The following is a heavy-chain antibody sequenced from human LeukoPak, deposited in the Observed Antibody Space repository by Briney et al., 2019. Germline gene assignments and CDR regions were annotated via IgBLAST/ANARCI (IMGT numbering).Heavy chain of an antibody. CDR3: VRDGVGAPPFDY. V-gene: IGHV3-74*01. CDR2: IKGDGSST. D-gene: IGHD3-3*01. CDR1: GFTFSNNW. J-gene: IGHJ4*02. Sequence: XGSLRLSCAASGFTFSNNWMHWVRQDPGKGVVWVSRIKGDGSSTDYADSVKGRFTISRDNAKNKLLLQMNSLRAEDTAVYYCVRDGVGAPPFDYWGQGVLVTVSS.